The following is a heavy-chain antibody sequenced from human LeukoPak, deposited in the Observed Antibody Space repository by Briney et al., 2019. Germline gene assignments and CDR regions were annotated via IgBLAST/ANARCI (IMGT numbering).Heavy chain of an antibody. CDR2: IIPILGIA. CDR3: ARVLAYCSSASCHDY. CDR1: GGTFSSYA. V-gene: IGHV1-69*04. Sequence: SVKVSCKASGGTFSSYAISWVRQAPGQGLEWMGRIIPILGIANYAQKFQGRVTITADKSTSTAYMELSSLRSEDTAVYYCARVLAYCSSASCHDYWGQGTLVTVYS. J-gene: IGHJ4*02. D-gene: IGHD2-2*01.